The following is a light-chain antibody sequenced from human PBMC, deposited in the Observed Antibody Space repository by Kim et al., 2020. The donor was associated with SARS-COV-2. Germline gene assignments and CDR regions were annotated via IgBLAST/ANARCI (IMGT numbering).Light chain of an antibody. Sequence: SVAPAERATLSCRASQSVSSNLAWYQQKPGQAPRLLVYGASTRATGIPARFSGSGSGTEFTLTISSLQSEDFAVYYCQQNNNWWTFGQGTKVDIK. V-gene: IGKV3-15*01. J-gene: IGKJ1*01. CDR2: GAS. CDR3: QQNNNWWT. CDR1: QSVSSN.